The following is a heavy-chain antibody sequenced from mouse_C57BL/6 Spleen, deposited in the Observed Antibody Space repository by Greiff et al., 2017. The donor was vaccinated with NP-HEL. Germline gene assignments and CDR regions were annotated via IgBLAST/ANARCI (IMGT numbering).Heavy chain of an antibody. CDR1: GYTFTSYW. Sequence: VQLQQPGAELVKPGASVKLSCKASGYTFTSYWMHWVKQRPGQGLEWIGMIHPNSGSTNYNEKFKSKATLTVDKSSSTAYMQLSSLTSEDSAVYYCARRGYYDYDFPWFAYWGQGTLVTVSA. CDR2: IHPNSGST. D-gene: IGHD2-4*01. J-gene: IGHJ3*01. V-gene: IGHV1-64*01. CDR3: ARRGYYDYDFPWFAY.